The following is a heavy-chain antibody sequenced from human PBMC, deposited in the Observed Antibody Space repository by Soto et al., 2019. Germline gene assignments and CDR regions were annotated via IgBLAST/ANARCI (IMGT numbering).Heavy chain of an antibody. Sequence: PGGSLRLSCAASGFTFSSYAMSWVRQAPGKGLEWVSAISGSGGSTYYADSVKGRFTISRDNSKNTLYLQMNSLRAEDTAVYYCARGGLYLDAFDIWGQGTMVTVSS. CDR1: GFTFSSYA. J-gene: IGHJ3*02. D-gene: IGHD2-8*01. V-gene: IGHV3-23*01. CDR3: ARGGLYLDAFDI. CDR2: ISGSGGST.